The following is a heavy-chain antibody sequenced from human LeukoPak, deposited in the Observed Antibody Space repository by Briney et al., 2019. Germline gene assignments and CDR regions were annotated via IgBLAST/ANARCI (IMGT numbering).Heavy chain of an antibody. Sequence: ASVKVSCKASGYTFTDHYIHWVRQAPGQGLEWMGWMNPSNNGANYAQKFQGRVVMTRDTSISTAYVELARLTSDDTAVYYCATSMGGGNIDYWGQGTLVTVSS. CDR2: MNPSNNGA. CDR1: GYTFTDHY. CDR3: ATSMGGGNIDY. V-gene: IGHV1-2*02. D-gene: IGHD3-16*01. J-gene: IGHJ4*02.